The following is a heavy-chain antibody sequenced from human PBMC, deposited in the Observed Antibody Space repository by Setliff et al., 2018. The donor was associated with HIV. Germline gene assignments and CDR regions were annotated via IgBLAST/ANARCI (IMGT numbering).Heavy chain of an antibody. CDR1: GHTFSNSD. V-gene: IGHV1-8*02. D-gene: IGHD3-10*01. Sequence: WASVKVSCKSSGHTFSNSDIHWVRRATGQGLEWMGWMNPNSGVTGYALKFHDRVTMTRDTSISTAYLELRTLTSEDTAVYYCASGKGVGGVVITDGLDVWGKGTTVTVSS. J-gene: IGHJ6*04. CDR2: MNPNSGVT. CDR3: ASGKGVGGVVITDGLDV.